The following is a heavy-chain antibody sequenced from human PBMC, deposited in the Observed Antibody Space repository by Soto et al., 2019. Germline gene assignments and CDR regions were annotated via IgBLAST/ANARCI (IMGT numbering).Heavy chain of an antibody. D-gene: IGHD5-18*01. V-gene: IGHV3-30*03. J-gene: IGHJ4*02. CDR3: ASGLVDTAMVTSY. CDR1: GFSFSSYG. CDR2: ISYNGSNK. Sequence: GGSLRLSCAASGFSFSSYGMHWVRQAPGKGLEWVALISYNGSNKFYADSVKGRFTISRDNSKNTLYLQMNSLRAEDTAVYYCASGLVDTAMVTSYWGQGTLVTVSS.